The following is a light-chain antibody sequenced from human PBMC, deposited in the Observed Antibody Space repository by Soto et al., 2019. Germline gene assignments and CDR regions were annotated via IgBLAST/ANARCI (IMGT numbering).Light chain of an antibody. J-gene: IGKJ4*01. CDR1: QSVTTT. Sequence: EIVMTQSPASLSVSPGERVTLSCRASQSVTTTLAWYQHKPGQAPRLLFSGASSGATGIPARFSASGSGTEFTLTINSLQSEDYAVYYCQQYDQWPVTFGGGTKVDI. CDR2: GAS. CDR3: QQYDQWPVT. V-gene: IGKV3-15*01.